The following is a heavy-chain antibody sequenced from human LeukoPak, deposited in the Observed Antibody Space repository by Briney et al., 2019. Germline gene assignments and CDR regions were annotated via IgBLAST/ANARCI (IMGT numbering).Heavy chain of an antibody. CDR3: ARQVISSDWYVDY. D-gene: IGHD6-19*01. J-gene: IGHJ4*02. V-gene: IGHV4-39*01. CDR2: IYYSGRT. Sequence: PSETLSLTCTVSGGSISSSSYYWGWIRQPPGQGLEWIGSIYYSGRTYYNPSLRSRVTISVDTSKNQFSLKLSSVTAADTAVYYCARQVISSDWYVDYWGQGTLVTVSS. CDR1: GGSISSSSYY.